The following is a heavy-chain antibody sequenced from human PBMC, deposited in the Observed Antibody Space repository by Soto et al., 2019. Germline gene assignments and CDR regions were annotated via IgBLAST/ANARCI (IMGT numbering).Heavy chain of an antibody. J-gene: IGHJ3*02. CDR2: ISWNSGSI. CDR3: ALEESRPTSAFDI. Sequence: PGGSLRLSCAASGFTFDDYAMHWVRQAPGKGLEWVSGISWNSGSIGYADSVKGRFTISRDNAKNSLYLQMNSLRAEDTALYYCALEESRPTSAFDIWGQGTMVTVSS. D-gene: IGHD3-10*01. V-gene: IGHV3-9*01. CDR1: GFTFDDYA.